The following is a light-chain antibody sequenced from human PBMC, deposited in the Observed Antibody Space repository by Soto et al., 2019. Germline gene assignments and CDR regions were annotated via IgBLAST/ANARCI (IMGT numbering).Light chain of an antibody. CDR3: QTWGTGIHV. V-gene: IGLV4-69*01. Sequence: QPVLTQSPSASASLGASVKLTGTLRSGHSSYAIAWHQQQSEKGPRYLMKLNSDGSHSKGDEIPDRFSGSSSGDERYLIIYRLQSVDEADYSCQTWGTGIHVFGTGTHVTVL. CDR2: LNSDGSH. CDR1: SGHSSYA. J-gene: IGLJ1*01.